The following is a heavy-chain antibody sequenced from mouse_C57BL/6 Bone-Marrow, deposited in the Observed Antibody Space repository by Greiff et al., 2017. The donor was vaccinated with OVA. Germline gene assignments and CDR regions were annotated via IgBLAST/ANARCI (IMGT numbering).Heavy chain of an antibody. CDR3: ARSTMVPFAY. D-gene: IGHD2-2*01. Sequence: VQLKQSGPGLVQPSQSLSITCTVSGFSLTSYGVHWVRQSPGKGLEWLGVIWSGGSTDYNAAFISRLSISKDNSKSQVFFKMNSLQADDTAIYYCARSTMVPFAYWGQGTLVTVSA. CDR2: IWSGGST. CDR1: GFSLTSYG. V-gene: IGHV2-2*01. J-gene: IGHJ3*01.